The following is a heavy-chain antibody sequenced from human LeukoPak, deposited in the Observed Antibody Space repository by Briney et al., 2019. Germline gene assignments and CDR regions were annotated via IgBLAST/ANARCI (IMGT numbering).Heavy chain of an antibody. V-gene: IGHV4-61*08. Sequence: SETLSLTCTVSGCSISSGGYYWSWIRQPPGKGLEWIGYIYYSGSTNYNPSLKSRVTISVDTSKNQFSLKLSSVTAADTAVYYCARIYYDSSGYYYVDYWGQGTLVTVSS. CDR1: GCSISSGGYY. CDR3: ARIYYDSSGYYYVDY. CDR2: IYYSGST. D-gene: IGHD3-22*01. J-gene: IGHJ4*02.